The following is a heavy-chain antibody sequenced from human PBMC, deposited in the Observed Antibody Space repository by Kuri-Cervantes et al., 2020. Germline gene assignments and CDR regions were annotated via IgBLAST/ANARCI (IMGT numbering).Heavy chain of an antibody. V-gene: IGHV3-30*03. CDR3: ARARYSGSPYYFDY. CDR1: GFTFSSYG. J-gene: IGHJ4*02. CDR2: ISYDGSNK. D-gene: IGHD1-26*01. Sequence: LSLSCAASGFTFSSYGMHWVRQAPGKGLEWVAVISYDGSNKYYADSVKGRFTISRDNSKNTLYLQMNSLRAEDTAVYCCARARYSGSPYYFDYWGQGTLVTVSS.